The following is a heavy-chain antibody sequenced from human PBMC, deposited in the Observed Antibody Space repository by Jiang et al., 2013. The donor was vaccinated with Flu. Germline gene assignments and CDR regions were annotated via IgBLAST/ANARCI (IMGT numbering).Heavy chain of an antibody. CDR3: AILRVVPAAYVPRYYYGMDV. CDR2: INTNTGNP. CDR1: GYTFTSYA. Sequence: GYTFTSYAMNWVRQAPGQGLEWMGWINTNTGNPTYAQGFTGRFVFSLDTSVSTAYLQISSLKAEDTAVYYCAILRVVPAAYVPRYYYGMDVWGQGTTVTVSS. J-gene: IGHJ6*02. D-gene: IGHD2-2*01. V-gene: IGHV7-4-1*02.